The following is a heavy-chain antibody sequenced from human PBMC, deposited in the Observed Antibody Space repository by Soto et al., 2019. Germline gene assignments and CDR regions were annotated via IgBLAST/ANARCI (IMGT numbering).Heavy chain of an antibody. D-gene: IGHD3-22*01. CDR2: IRSDGSDT. CDR3: AIVITAGSRSFDS. CDR1: GFTFSHYW. Sequence: EVQLVESGGGLVQPGGSLRLSCAASGFTFSHYWMHWVRQAPGKGLVWVSRIRSDGSDTTYTGSVKGRSTISRDNAKNTLFLQMYSLRAEDTAVYSCAIVITAGSRSFDSWGQGTLVTVSS. V-gene: IGHV3-74*01. J-gene: IGHJ4*02.